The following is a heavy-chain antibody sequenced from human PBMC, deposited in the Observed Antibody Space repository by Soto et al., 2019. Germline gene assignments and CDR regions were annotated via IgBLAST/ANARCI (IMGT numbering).Heavy chain of an antibody. J-gene: IGHJ4*02. Sequence: SGPTLVNPTQTLTLTCTFSGFSLSTSAMRVSWIRQPPGKALEWLARIDWDDDKFYSTSLRTRLTISKDTSKNQVVLTMTNVDPVDTATYYCARHDSSGYYLDYWGQGTLVTVSS. CDR1: GFSLSTSAMR. D-gene: IGHD3-22*01. V-gene: IGHV2-70*04. CDR3: ARHDSSGYYLDY. CDR2: IDWDDDK.